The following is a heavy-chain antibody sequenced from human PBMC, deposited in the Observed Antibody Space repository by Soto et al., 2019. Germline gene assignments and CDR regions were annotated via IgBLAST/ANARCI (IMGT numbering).Heavy chain of an antibody. Sequence: EVQLLESGGGFVQPGGSLRLSCAASGFTFNDYAMAWVRQAPGQGLEWVSSISGSGGHSSYVDSVRGRFTISRDNVNNILSLCMSDLRAEDTALYYCAKDCRRLAVTGSAFDSWGQGALVTVSS. V-gene: IGHV3-23*01. CDR3: AKDCRRLAVTGSAFDS. CDR1: GFTFNDYA. J-gene: IGHJ4*02. D-gene: IGHD6-19*01. CDR2: ISGSGGHS.